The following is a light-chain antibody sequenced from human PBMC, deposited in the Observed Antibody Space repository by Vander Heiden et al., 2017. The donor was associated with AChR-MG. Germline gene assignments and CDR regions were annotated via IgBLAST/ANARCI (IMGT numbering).Light chain of an antibody. CDR3: QQSYPTPQIT. Sequence: DIQMTQSPSSLSASVGDRVTITCRASQSISTYLNWYQQKPGKAPELLIYAASSLQSGVPSRFSGSGPGTDFTLTISSLQPEDFATYFCQQSYPTPQITFGQGTRLEIK. CDR2: AAS. CDR1: QSISTY. V-gene: IGKV1-39*01. J-gene: IGKJ5*01.